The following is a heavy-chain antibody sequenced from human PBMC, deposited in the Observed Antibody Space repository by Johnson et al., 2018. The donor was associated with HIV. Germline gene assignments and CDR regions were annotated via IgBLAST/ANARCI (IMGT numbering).Heavy chain of an antibody. V-gene: IGHV3-7*03. CDR1: GFTFSSYA. J-gene: IGHJ3*02. CDR2: IKQDGSEK. D-gene: IGHD3-9*01. CDR3: AKNLDPAGAFDI. Sequence: VKLVESGGGVVQPGRSLRLSCAASGFTFSSYAMHWVRQAPGKGLEWVADIKQDGSEKYYLDPVKGRFTISRDNAKNSLYLQMNSLRAEDTALYYCAKNLDPAGAFDIWGQGTMVTVSS.